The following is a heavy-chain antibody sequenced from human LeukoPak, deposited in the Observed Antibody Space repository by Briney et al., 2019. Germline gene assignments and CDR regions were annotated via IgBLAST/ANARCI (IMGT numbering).Heavy chain of an antibody. V-gene: IGHV3-48*01. D-gene: IGHD4-17*01. J-gene: IGHJ4*02. CDR1: GFTFGSYS. CDR2: ISSSSSTI. Sequence: GGSLRLSCAASGFTFGSYSMNWVRQAPGKGLEWVSYISSSSSTIYYADSVKGRFTISRDNAKNSLYLQMNSLRAEDTAVYYCARERVTTLDYWGQGTLVTVSS. CDR3: ARERVTTLDY.